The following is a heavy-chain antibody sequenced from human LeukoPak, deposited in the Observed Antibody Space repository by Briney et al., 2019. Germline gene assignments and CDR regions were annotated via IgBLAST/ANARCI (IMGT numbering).Heavy chain of an antibody. CDR2: IIPIFGIA. D-gene: IGHD5-24*01. V-gene: IGHV1-69*17. J-gene: IGHJ4*02. CDR1: VDTFTSYT. CDR3: AREMATTRTDFDY. Sequence: PEKISRTASVDTFTSYTISWGRQAPGHGLERMGEIIPIFGIANYAQKFHGRVTITADKSTSTAYMELSSLRSDDTAVYYCAREMATTRTDFDYWGQGTLVTVSS.